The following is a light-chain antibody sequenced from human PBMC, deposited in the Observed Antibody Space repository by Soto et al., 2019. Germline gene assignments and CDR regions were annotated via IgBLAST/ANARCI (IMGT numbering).Light chain of an antibody. CDR1: SSNIGRNT. CDR3: AAWDDSLNAYV. J-gene: IGLJ1*01. Sequence: QSVLTQPPSASGTPGQRVTISCSGSSSNIGRNTVNWYQQFPGTAPKLLIYSNNQRPSGVPYRFSGSNSGTSASLAISGLQSEDESDYYCAAWDDSLNAYVFGTGTKVTVL. V-gene: IGLV1-44*01. CDR2: SNN.